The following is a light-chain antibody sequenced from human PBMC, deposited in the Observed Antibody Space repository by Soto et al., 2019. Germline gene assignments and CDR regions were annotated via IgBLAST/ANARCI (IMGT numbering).Light chain of an antibody. CDR2: KAS. CDR1: QSISSW. J-gene: IGKJ2*01. CDR3: QQYDNYPYT. V-gene: IGKV1-5*03. Sequence: DIQMTQSPSTLSASVGDRVTITCRASQSISSWLAWYQQKPVKAPNILIYKASSLESGVPSRFSGSGSGTEFTLTISSLQPDDFATYYCQQYDNYPYTFGQGSKLEIK.